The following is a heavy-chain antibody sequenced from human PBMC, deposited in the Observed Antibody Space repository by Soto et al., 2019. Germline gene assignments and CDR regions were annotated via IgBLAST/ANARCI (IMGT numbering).Heavy chain of an antibody. CDR2: IYYSGST. V-gene: IGHV4-59*08. D-gene: IGHD6-19*01. Sequence: SETLSLTCTVSGGSISSYYWSWIRQPPGKGLEWIGYIYYSGSTNYNPSLKSRVTISVDTSKNQFSLKLSSVTAADTAVYYCASGPYSSGWRTSYHFDYWGQGTLVTVSS. CDR1: GGSISSYY. CDR3: ASGPYSSGWRTSYHFDY. J-gene: IGHJ4*02.